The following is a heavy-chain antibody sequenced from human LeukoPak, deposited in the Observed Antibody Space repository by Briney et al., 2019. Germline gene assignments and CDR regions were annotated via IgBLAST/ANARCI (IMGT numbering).Heavy chain of an antibody. CDR1: GYTFTGYY. CDR3: AREDDTGRYMGDDAFDI. D-gene: IGHD1-26*01. Sequence: ASVKVSCKASGYTFTGYYMHWVRQAPGQGLEWMGWISAYNGNTNYAQKLQGRVTITADIPTSTVYMELSSLRSEDTAVYYCAREDDTGRYMGDDAFDIWGQGTMVTVSS. CDR2: ISAYNGNT. J-gene: IGHJ3*02. V-gene: IGHV1-18*04.